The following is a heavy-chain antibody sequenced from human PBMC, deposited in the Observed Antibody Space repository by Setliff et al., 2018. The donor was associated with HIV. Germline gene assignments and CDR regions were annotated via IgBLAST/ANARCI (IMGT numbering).Heavy chain of an antibody. CDR1: GGSISSSSYY. Sequence: SETLSLTCTVSGGSISSSSYYWGWIRQPPGKGLEWIGSIYYSGSTYFNPSLKSRVTISVDTSKNHFSLKLSSVTPADTAVYFCAKAAPGSIPGFPEYFHRWGQGTLVTVSS. CDR3: AKAAPGSIPGFPEYFHR. CDR2: IYYSGST. D-gene: IGHD2-15*01. J-gene: IGHJ1*01. V-gene: IGHV4-39*07.